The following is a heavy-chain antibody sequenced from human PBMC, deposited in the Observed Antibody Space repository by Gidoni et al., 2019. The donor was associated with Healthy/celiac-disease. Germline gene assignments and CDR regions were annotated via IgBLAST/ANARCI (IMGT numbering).Heavy chain of an antibody. CDR1: GGSISSGSYY. CDR2: IYTSGST. D-gene: IGHD3-3*01. J-gene: IGHJ4*02. V-gene: IGHV4-61*02. CDR3: ARVPDWREVYFDY. Sequence: QVQLQESGPGLVKPSQTLSLTCTVSGGSISSGSYYWSWIRPPAGKGLGWIGRIYTSGSTNHNPSLKSRVTISVDTSKNQFSLKLSSVTAADTAVYYCARVPDWREVYFDYWGQGTLVTVSS.